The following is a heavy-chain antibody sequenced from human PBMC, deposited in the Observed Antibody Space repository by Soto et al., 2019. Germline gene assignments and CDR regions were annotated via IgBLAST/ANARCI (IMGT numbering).Heavy chain of an antibody. J-gene: IGHJ6*02. V-gene: IGHV1-2*04. D-gene: IGHD3-9*01. Sequence: ASGKVSCKASGYTFTGYYMHWVRQAPGQGLEWMGWINPNSGGTNYAQKFQGWVTMTRDTSISTAYMELSRLRSDDTAVYYCARDRYDILTGPYGMDVWGQGTTVTVSS. CDR1: GYTFTGYY. CDR2: INPNSGGT. CDR3: ARDRYDILTGPYGMDV.